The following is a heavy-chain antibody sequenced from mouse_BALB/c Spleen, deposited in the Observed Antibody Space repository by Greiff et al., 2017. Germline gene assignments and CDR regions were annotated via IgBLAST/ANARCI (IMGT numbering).Heavy chain of an antibody. D-gene: IGHD1-1*01. CDR3: ARGDYYGSSYEAWFAY. V-gene: IGHV1-7*01. J-gene: IGHJ3*01. CDR2: INPSTGYT. CDR1: GYTFTSYW. Sequence: QVQLQQSGAELAKPGASVKMSCKASGYTFTSYWMHWVKQRPGQGLEWIGYINPSTGYTEYNQKFKDKATLTADKSSSTAYMQLSSLTSEDSAVYYCARGDYYGSSYEAWFAYWGQGTLVTVSA.